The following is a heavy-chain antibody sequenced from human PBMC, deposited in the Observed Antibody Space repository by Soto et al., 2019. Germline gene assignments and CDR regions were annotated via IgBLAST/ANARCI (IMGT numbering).Heavy chain of an antibody. CDR3: AKERPSGYYVFDY. Sequence: GGSLRLSCAAAGFTFGNYGIRWVRQAPGKGLEWVAAISGGGNKEYYADSVKGRFTVSRDVSKNTLYLQMNSLRAEDTAMYYCAKERPSGYYVFDYWGQGTLVTVSS. V-gene: IGHV3-30*18. D-gene: IGHD5-12*01. CDR1: GFTFGNYG. J-gene: IGHJ4*02. CDR2: ISGGGNKE.